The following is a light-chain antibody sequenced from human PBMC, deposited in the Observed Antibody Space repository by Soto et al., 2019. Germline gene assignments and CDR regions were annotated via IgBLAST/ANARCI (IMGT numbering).Light chain of an antibody. J-gene: IGLJ2*01. CDR1: SSDVGGYNY. V-gene: IGLV2-8*01. Sequence: QSALTQPPSASGSPGQSVTISCTGTSSDVGGYNYVSWYQHHPGKAPKLMIYEVSKRPSGVPDRFSGSKSGNTASLTVSGLQAEDEADYYCSSYAGSNTFVVFGGGTQVPVL. CDR3: SSYAGSNTFVV. CDR2: EVS.